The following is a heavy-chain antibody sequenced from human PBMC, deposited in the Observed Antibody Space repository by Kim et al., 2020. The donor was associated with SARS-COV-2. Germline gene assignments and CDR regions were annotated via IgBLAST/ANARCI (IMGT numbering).Heavy chain of an antibody. D-gene: IGHD2-15*01. Sequence: SETLSLTCTVSGGSISSSSYYWGWIRQPPGKGLEWIGSIYYSGSTYYNPSLKSRVTISVDTSKNQFSLKLSSVTAADTAVYYCARHFKKGSHPPGGMDVWGQGTTVTVSS. V-gene: IGHV4-39*01. CDR2: IYYSGST. CDR1: GGSISSSSYY. J-gene: IGHJ6*02. CDR3: ARHFKKGSHPPGGMDV.